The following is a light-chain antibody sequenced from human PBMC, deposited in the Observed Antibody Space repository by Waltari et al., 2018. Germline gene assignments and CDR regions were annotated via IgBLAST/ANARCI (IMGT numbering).Light chain of an antibody. CDR1: QSITSK. J-gene: IGKJ2*01. Sequence: EIVMTQSPVHMSVSRGEGTTLSCSASQSITSKLAWYQAKPGQAPRLLIYGASTRATGIPARFSASGSATYFTLTITSLQSEDFAVYYCQQYNHWPYTFGQGTKLEIK. CDR2: GAS. V-gene: IGKV3-15*01. CDR3: QQYNHWPYT.